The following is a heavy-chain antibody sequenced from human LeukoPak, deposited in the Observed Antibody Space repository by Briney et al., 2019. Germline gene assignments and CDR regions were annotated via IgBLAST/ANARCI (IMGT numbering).Heavy chain of an antibody. CDR3: ARGGVGYDFWSGYPTTYYYYYMDV. J-gene: IGHJ6*03. D-gene: IGHD3-3*01. CDR1: GGTFSSYA. V-gene: IGHV1-69*06. CDR2: IIPIFGTA. Sequence: ASVKVSCKASGGTFSSYAISWVRQAPGQGLEWMGGIIPIFGTANYAQKFQGRVTITADKSTSTAYMELSSLRSEDTAVYYCARGGVGYDFWSGYPTTYYYYYMDVWGKGTTVTVSS.